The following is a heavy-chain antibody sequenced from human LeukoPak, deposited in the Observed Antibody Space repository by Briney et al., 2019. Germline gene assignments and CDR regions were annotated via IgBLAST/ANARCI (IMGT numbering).Heavy chain of an antibody. J-gene: IGHJ4*02. Sequence: PSETLSLTCAVYGGSFSGYYWSWIRQPPGKGLEWIGEINHSGSTNYNPSLKSRVTISVDTSKNQFSLKLSSVTAADTAVYYCGIVVVPAAHFDYWGQGTLVTVSS. CDR1: GGSFSGYY. V-gene: IGHV4-34*01. CDR2: INHSGST. D-gene: IGHD2-2*01. CDR3: GIVVVPAAHFDY.